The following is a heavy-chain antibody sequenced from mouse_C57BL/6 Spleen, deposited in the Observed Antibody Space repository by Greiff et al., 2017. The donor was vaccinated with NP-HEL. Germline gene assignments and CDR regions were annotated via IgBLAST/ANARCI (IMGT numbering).Heavy chain of an antibody. CDR1: GFTFSSYA. CDR3: ARDGDSGLLDY. D-gene: IGHD1-3*01. J-gene: IGHJ2*01. Sequence: EVKVVESGGGLVKPGGSLKLSCAASGFTFSSYAMSWVRQTPEKRLEWVATISDGGSYTYYPDNVKGRFTISRDNAKNNLYLQMSHLKSEDTAMYYCARDGDSGLLDYWGQGTTLTVSS. V-gene: IGHV5-4*01. CDR2: ISDGGSYT.